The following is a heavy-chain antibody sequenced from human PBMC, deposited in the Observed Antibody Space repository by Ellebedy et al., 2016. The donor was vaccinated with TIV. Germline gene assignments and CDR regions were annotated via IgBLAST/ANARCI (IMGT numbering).Heavy chain of an antibody. CDR2: SYTSGRT. Sequence: MPSETLSLTCTVYASSMSSYYWSWIRQPAGKGLERPGRSYTSGRTNYNPSLKSRVTMSVDTSKNQFSLKLSSVTAADTDVYYCARVSYGGNLDYWGQGTLVTVSS. V-gene: IGHV4-4*07. CDR3: ARVSYGGNLDY. J-gene: IGHJ4*02. D-gene: IGHD4-23*01. CDR1: ASSMSSYY.